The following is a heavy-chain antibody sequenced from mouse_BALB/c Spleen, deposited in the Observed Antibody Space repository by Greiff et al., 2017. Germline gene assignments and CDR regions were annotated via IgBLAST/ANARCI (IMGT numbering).Heavy chain of an antibody. CDR1: GYTFTDYA. V-gene: IGHV1S137*01. J-gene: IGHJ1*01. D-gene: IGHD2-14*01. Sequence: QVQLKESGAELVRPGVSVKISCKGSGYTFTDYAMHWVKQSHAKSLEWIGVISTYYGDASYNQKFKGKATMTVDKSSSTAYMELARLTSEDSAIYYCARTAYYRYDEGYFDVWGAGTTVTVSS. CDR3: ARTAYYRYDEGYFDV. CDR2: ISTYYGDA.